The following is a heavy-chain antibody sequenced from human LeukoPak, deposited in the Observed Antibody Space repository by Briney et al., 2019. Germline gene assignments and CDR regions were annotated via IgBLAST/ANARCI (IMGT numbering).Heavy chain of an antibody. D-gene: IGHD2-8*02. J-gene: IGHJ1*01. CDR1: RGSISGYS. CDR2: INHSGST. V-gene: IGHV4-34*01. Sequence: SETLSLTCTVSRGSISGYSWSWIRQPPGKGLEWIGEINHSGSTNYNPSLKSRVTISVDTSKNQFSLKLSSVTAADTAVYYCARGRTGWASGYFQHWGQGTLVTVSS. CDR3: ARGRTGWASGYFQH.